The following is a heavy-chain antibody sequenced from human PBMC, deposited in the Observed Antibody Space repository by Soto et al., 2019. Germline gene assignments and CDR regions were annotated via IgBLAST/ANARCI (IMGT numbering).Heavy chain of an antibody. CDR3: ARDLLYGSGSWVLDYYGMDV. CDR2: ISSSGSTI. CDR1: GFTFSSYE. Sequence: EVQLVESGGGLVQPGGSLRLSCAASGFTFSSYEMNWVRQAPGKGLEWVSYISSSGSTIYYADSVNGRFTISRDNAKNSLYLQMNSLRAEDTAVYYCARDLLYGSGSWVLDYYGMDVWGQGTTVTVSS. V-gene: IGHV3-48*03. J-gene: IGHJ6*02. D-gene: IGHD3-10*01.